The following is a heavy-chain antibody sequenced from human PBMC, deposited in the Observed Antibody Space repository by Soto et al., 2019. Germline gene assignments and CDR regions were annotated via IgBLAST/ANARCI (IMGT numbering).Heavy chain of an antibody. V-gene: IGHV1-69*02. D-gene: IGHD5-12*01. Sequence: SVKVSCKASGGTFSSYTISWVRQAPGQGLEWMGRIIPILGIANYAQKFQGRVTITADKSTSTAYMELSSLRSEDTAVYYCARGWSHSKWLKESTYYYGMDVWG. CDR3: ARGWSHSKWLKESTYYYGMDV. CDR2: IIPILGIA. J-gene: IGHJ6*02. CDR1: GGTFSSYT.